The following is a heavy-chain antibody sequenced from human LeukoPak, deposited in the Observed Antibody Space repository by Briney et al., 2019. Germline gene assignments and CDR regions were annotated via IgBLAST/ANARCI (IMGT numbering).Heavy chain of an antibody. J-gene: IGHJ5*02. CDR1: GGSISSYY. D-gene: IGHD3-22*01. CDR2: IYYSGST. V-gene: IGHV4-59*01. Sequence: SETLSLTCTVSGGSISSYYWSWIRQPPGKGLEWIGYIYYSGSTNYNPSLKSRVTISVDTSKNQFSLKLSSVTAAATAVYYCARGPPYYYDSSGYPPYWFAPWGQRTLVTVSS. CDR3: ARGPPYYYDSSGYPPYWFAP.